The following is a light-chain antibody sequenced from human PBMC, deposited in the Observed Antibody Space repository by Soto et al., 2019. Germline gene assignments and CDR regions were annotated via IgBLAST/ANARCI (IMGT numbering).Light chain of an antibody. Sequence: VIWMTQSPSLLSASTGDRVTIRCRLIQGISSYLAWYQQKPGKAPELLIYAAATLQRVVPSRFSGSGSGTDFTLTISCRQSEDFATDYCQQYYSFPYTFGQGTKLEIK. CDR3: QQYYSFPYT. V-gene: IGKV1D-8*03. J-gene: IGKJ2*01. CDR1: QGISSY. CDR2: AAA.